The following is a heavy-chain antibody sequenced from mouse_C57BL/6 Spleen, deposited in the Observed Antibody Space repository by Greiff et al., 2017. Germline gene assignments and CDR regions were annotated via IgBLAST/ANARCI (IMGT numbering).Heavy chain of an antibody. D-gene: IGHD2-2*01. Sequence: QVQLQQPGAELVMPGASVKLSCKASGYTFTSYWMHWVKQRPGQGLEWIGEIDPSDSYTNYNQQFKGKSTLTVDKSSSTAYMQLSSLTSEDSAVYYCASMVTTGNYYAMDYWGQGTSVTVSS. CDR1: GYTFTSYW. CDR2: IDPSDSYT. CDR3: ASMVTTGNYYAMDY. V-gene: IGHV1-69*01. J-gene: IGHJ4*01.